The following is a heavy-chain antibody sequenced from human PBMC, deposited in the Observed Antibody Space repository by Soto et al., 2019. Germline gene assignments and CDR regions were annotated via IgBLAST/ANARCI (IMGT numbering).Heavy chain of an antibody. Sequence: QLVETGGGLIQPGTSLTLSCAASGFSVSRNYMTWVRQAPGKGLEWVSFVYSGGATFYADSVKGRFILSSDDSQNTMYLQMNSLGAEDTAVYYCARVPGRLWGRGTLVTVAS. D-gene: IGHD3-10*01. CDR3: ARVPGRL. V-gene: IGHV3-53*02. CDR1: GFSVSRNY. J-gene: IGHJ4*02. CDR2: VYSGGAT.